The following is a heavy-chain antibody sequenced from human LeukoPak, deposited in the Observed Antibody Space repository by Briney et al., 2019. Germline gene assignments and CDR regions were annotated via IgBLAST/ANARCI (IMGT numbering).Heavy chain of an antibody. J-gene: IGHJ3*02. V-gene: IGHV1-69*13. CDR1: GGTFSSYA. D-gene: IGHD3-3*01. CDR2: IIPIFGTA. Sequence: SVKVSCKASGGTFSSYAISWVRQAPGQGLEWMGGIIPIFGTANYAQKFQGRVTITADESTSTAYMELSSLRSEDTAVYYCARDGTPITTPLLLRDDAFDIWGQGTMVTVSS. CDR3: ARDGTPITTPLLLRDDAFDI.